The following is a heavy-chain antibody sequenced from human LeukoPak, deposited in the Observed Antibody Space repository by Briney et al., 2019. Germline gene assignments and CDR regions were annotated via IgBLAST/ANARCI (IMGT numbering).Heavy chain of an antibody. J-gene: IGHJ5*02. CDR3: ARDRRNYGDYRGWFDP. CDR2: IYYSGST. Sequence: SETLSLTCTVSGGSISSSSYYWGWIRQPPGKGLEWIGNIYYSGSTYYNPSLKSRVTISVDTSKNQFSLKLSSVTAADTAVYYCARDRRNYGDYRGWFDPWGQGTLVTVSS. V-gene: IGHV4-39*07. D-gene: IGHD4-17*01. CDR1: GGSISSSSYY.